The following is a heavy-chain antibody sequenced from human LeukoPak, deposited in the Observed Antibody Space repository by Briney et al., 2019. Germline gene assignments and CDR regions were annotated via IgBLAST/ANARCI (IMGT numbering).Heavy chain of an antibody. CDR1: GGSISSYY. V-gene: IGHV4-59*01. Sequence: SETLSLTCTVSGGSISSYYWSWVRQPPGEGLEWIGYIYYSGSTNYNPSLKSRVTISVDTSKNQFSLKLSSVTAADTAVYYCATGWSGNAFDIWGQGTMVTVSS. J-gene: IGHJ3*02. CDR3: ATGWSGNAFDI. D-gene: IGHD3-10*01. CDR2: IYYSGST.